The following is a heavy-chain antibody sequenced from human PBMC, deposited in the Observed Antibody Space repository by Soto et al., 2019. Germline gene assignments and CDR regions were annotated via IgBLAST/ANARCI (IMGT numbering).Heavy chain of an antibody. V-gene: IGHV3-9*01. J-gene: IGHJ6*02. CDR2: ISWNSGSI. Sequence: GGSLRLSCAASGFTFDDYAMHWVRQAPGKGLEWASGISWNSGSIGYADSVKGRFTISRDNAKNSLYLQMNSLRAEDTALYYCAKVGSSGWPYYYYGMDVWGQGTTVTVSS. CDR3: AKVGSSGWPYYYYGMDV. CDR1: GFTFDDYA. D-gene: IGHD6-19*01.